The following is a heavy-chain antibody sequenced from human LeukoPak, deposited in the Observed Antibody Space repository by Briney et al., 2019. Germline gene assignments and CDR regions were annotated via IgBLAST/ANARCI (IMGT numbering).Heavy chain of an antibody. Sequence: ASVKVSCKASGYSFTSYDINWVRQATGQGLEWLGWMNPNSGNTGYAQKFQGRVTMTRNTSIRTAYMELNSLRSEDTAVYYCARDPSMIRGENTPYFDYWGQGTLVTVSS. CDR2: MNPNSGNT. CDR1: GYSFTSYD. CDR3: ARDPSMIRGENTPYFDY. D-gene: IGHD3-10*01. J-gene: IGHJ4*02. V-gene: IGHV1-8*01.